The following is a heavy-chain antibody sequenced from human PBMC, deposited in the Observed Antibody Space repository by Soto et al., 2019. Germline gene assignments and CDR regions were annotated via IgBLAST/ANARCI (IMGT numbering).Heavy chain of an antibody. CDR2: INAATGNT. J-gene: IGHJ3*01. Sequence: HVEIVQSGAEVKMPGASVNVSCKSSGYNFTNHAMHWVRQAPGQRLEWLGWINAATGNTQYSQRFQDRLIIIRDTSASTASMELSSLRSEDTAVYYCVRGAARRLPVTRAFDLWGRGTFVTVSS. D-gene: IGHD4-17*01. CDR1: GYNFTNHA. CDR3: VRGAARRLPVTRAFDL. V-gene: IGHV1-3*01.